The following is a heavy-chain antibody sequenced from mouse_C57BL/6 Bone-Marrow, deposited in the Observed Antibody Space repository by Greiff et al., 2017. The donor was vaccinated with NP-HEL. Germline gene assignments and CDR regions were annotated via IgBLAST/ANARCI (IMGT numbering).Heavy chain of an antibody. Sequence: EVQRVESGGDLVKPGGSLKLSCAASGFTFSSYGMSWVRQTPDKRLEWVATISSGGSYTYYPDSVKGRFTISRDNAKNTLYLQMSSLKSEDTAMYYCARRMMVTTSYYYAMDYWGQGTSVTVSS. CDR2: ISSGGSYT. V-gene: IGHV5-6*01. CDR3: ARRMMVTTSYYYAMDY. J-gene: IGHJ4*01. D-gene: IGHD2-3*01. CDR1: GFTFSSYG.